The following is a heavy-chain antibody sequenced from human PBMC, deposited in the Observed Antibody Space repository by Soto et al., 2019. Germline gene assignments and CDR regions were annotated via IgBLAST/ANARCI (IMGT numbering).Heavy chain of an antibody. J-gene: IGHJ4*02. V-gene: IGHV4-59*08. CDR1: GGSISGHY. Sequence: PSETLSLTCTVSGGSISGHYWSWIRQPPGKELEWIGYIYFTGSTNYNPSLKSRVTILLDTSKNQFSLELNSVTAADTAVYYCARQRSGYSNSYDYWGQGTLVTV. D-gene: IGHD5-12*01. CDR2: IYFTGST. CDR3: ARQRSGYSNSYDY.